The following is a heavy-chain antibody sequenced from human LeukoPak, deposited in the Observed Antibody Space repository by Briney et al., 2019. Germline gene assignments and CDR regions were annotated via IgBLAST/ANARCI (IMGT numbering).Heavy chain of an antibody. J-gene: IGHJ6*02. V-gene: IGHV1-3*01. CDR2: INAGTGYT. CDR1: GYTFTSYA. D-gene: IGHD3-22*01. Sequence: ASVSLSCTTSGYTFTSYAIHWERQAPGQRLERMGWINAGTGYTKYSQKFQGRVTITRDTSASTAYMELSSLRTEDTAVYSCARMYYYDSRDVYCGMDVWGQGTTVTVSS. CDR3: ARMYYYDSRDVYCGMDV.